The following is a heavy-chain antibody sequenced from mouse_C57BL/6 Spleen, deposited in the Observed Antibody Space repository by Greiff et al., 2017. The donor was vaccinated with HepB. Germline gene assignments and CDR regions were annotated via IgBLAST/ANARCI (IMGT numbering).Heavy chain of an antibody. CDR1: GYTFTDHT. CDR2: IYPRDGST. Sequence: VQLQQSDAELVKPGASVKISCKVSGYTFTDHTIHWMKQRPEQGLEWIGYIYPRDGSTKYNEKFKGKATLTADKSSSTAYMQLNSLASEDSAVYFCASDYYGSSYHFDYWGQGTTLTVSS. CDR3: ASDYYGSSYHFDY. J-gene: IGHJ2*01. V-gene: IGHV1-78*01. D-gene: IGHD1-1*01.